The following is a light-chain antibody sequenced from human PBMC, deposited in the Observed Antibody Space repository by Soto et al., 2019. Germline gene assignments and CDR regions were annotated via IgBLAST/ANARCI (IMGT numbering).Light chain of an antibody. CDR3: QQYNNWPET. CDR2: GAS. J-gene: IGKJ1*01. V-gene: IGKV3-15*01. CDR1: QSVSSN. Sequence: ETVMTQSPATLSVSPGEGATLSFSASQSVSSNLVWYQHRPGQAPRLLIYGASTRATGIPARFSGSGSGTEFTLTISSLQSEDFAVYYCQQYNNWPETFGQGTKVDIK.